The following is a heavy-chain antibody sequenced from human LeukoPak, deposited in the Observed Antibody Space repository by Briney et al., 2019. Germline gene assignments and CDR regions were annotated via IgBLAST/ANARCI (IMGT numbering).Heavy chain of an antibody. D-gene: IGHD3-3*01. CDR2: IYHSGSA. V-gene: IGHV4-39*07. CDR3: TRGAGVAIGGY. CDR1: GGSISSSSYY. Sequence: SSETLSLTCTVSGGSISSSSYYWGWIRQPPGKGLEWIGSIYHSGSAYYNPSLKSRVTISVDTSKNQFSLKPSSVTAADTAVYYCTRGAGVAIGGYWGQGTLVSVSS. J-gene: IGHJ4*02.